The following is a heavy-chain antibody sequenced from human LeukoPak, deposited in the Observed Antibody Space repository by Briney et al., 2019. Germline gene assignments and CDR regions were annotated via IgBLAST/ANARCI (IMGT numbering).Heavy chain of an antibody. CDR3: ANLGRFGELIFDY. D-gene: IGHD3-10*01. J-gene: IGHJ4*02. CDR1: GFTSSTFSTYA. CDR2: ISGNGANT. Sequence: GGSLRLSCAASGFTSSTFSTYAMSWVRQAPGKGLEWVSLISGNGANTYYADSVKGRFTISRDNSKNTLYLQMNSLRAEDTAVYYCANLGRFGELIFDYWGQGTLVTVSS. V-gene: IGHV3-23*01.